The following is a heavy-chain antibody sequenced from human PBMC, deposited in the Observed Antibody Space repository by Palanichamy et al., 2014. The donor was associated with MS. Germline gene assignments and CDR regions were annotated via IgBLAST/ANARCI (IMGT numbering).Heavy chain of an antibody. D-gene: IGHD4-23*01. Sequence: EVQLVESGGGLVKPGGSLRLSCAAPGFTFSNAWMSWVRQAPGKGLEWVGRIQSKTDGGATVYAAPVKGRVTISRDDSKNTLYLQMDSLKTEDTAVYYCTRTNSGNFDLWGRGTLVTVSS. CDR2: IQSKTDGGAT. CDR3: TRTNSGNFDL. V-gene: IGHV3-15*01. J-gene: IGHJ2*01. CDR1: GFTFSNAW.